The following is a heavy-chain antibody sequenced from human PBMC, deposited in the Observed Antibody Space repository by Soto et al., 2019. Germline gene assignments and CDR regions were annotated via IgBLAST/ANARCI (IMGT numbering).Heavy chain of an antibody. J-gene: IGHJ6*02. CDR1: GFTFSSYA. CDR3: ARDFTEQQLGLYYYYYGMDV. V-gene: IGHV3-30-3*01. CDR2: ISYDGSNK. Sequence: GGSLRLSCAASGFTFSSYAMHWVRQAPGKGLEWVAVISYDGSNKYYADSVKGRFTISRDNSKNTLYLQMNSLRAEDTAAYYCARDFTEQQLGLYYYYYGMDVWGQGTTVTVSS. D-gene: IGHD6-13*01.